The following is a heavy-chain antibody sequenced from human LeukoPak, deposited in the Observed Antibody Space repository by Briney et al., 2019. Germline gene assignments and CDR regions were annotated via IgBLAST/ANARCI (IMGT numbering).Heavy chain of an antibody. V-gene: IGHV3-23*01. Sequence: GGSLRLSCVASGFAFTNHAMTWVRQAPGKGLEWVSSIGGTDGSTYYADSVRGRFTISRDNSKDTLYLQMNSLRVEDTATYYCAKRDSHDSHPYYLDSWGQGALVTVSS. CDR3: AKRDSHDSHPYYLDS. CDR1: GFAFTNHA. CDR2: IGGTDGST. J-gene: IGHJ4*02. D-gene: IGHD3-16*01.